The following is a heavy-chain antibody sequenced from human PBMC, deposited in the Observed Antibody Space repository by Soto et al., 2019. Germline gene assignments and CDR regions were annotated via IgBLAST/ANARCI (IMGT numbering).Heavy chain of an antibody. Sequence: EVQLVESGGGLVQPGGALRLSCAASGFTFSTYSMNWVRQAPGKGLEWVSYISSSSRTIYYADSLKGRFIISRDNAKNSLYLQMNSLRDEDTAVYYCGRNYRYGLDYWGQGTLVTVSS. D-gene: IGHD5-18*01. V-gene: IGHV3-48*02. J-gene: IGHJ4*02. CDR3: GRNYRYGLDY. CDR1: GFTFSTYS. CDR2: ISSSSRTI.